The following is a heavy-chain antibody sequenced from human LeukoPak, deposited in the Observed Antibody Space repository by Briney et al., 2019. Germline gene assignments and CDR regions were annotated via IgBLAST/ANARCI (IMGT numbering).Heavy chain of an antibody. CDR3: ARSTQQSYYYYGMDV. J-gene: IGHJ6*02. CDR2: IWYDGSNK. V-gene: IGHV3-33*01. Sequence: PGGSLRLSCAASGFTFSSYCMHWVRQAPGKGLEWVAVIWYDGSNKYYEDSVQGRFTISRDNSKNTLYLQMNSLRAEDTAVYYCARSTQQSYYYYGMDVWGQGTTVTVSS. D-gene: IGHD1/OR15-1a*01. CDR1: GFTFSSYC.